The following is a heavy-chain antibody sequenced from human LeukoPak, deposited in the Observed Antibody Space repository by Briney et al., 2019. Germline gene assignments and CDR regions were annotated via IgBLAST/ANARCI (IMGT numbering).Heavy chain of an antibody. CDR1: GFTFSSYG. CDR3: ARDPLPYDSSGYYFDY. CDR2: ISYDGSNK. D-gene: IGHD3-22*01. V-gene: IGHV3-30*03. J-gene: IGHJ4*02. Sequence: GGSLRLSCAASGFTFSSYGMHWVRQAPGKGLEWVAVISYDGSNKYYADSVKGRFTISRDNSKNTLYLQMNSLRAEDTAVYYCARDPLPYDSSGYYFDYWGQGTLVTVSS.